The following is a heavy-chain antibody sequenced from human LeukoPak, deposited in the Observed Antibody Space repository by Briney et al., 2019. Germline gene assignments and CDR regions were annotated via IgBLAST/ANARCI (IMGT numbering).Heavy chain of an antibody. D-gene: IGHD6-13*01. Sequence: GGSLRLSCAASGFTLSSYAMTWVRQAPGRGLEWVSSVDGGGGGTYCADSVKGRFTISRDNSKDTLYLQMNGLRAEDTAVYFCAKQSAGSAAWYSLHYDFWGQGTLVTVSS. CDR3: AKQSAGSAAWYSLHYDF. CDR2: VDGGGGGT. V-gene: IGHV3-23*01. CDR1: GFTLSSYA. J-gene: IGHJ4*02.